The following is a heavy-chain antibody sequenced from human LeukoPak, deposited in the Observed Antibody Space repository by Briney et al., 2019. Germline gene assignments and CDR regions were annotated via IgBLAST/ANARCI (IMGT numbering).Heavy chain of an antibody. CDR3: ARGWAV. CDR1: GGSISSGGYY. Sequence: ETLSLTCTVSGGSISSGGYYWSWVRHAPGKGLEWVSVIYSGGSTYYADSVKGRFTISGDNSKNTLYLQMNSLRAEDTAVYYCARGWAVWGQGTMVTVSS. CDR2: IYSGGST. J-gene: IGHJ3*01. V-gene: IGHV3-66*02. D-gene: IGHD3-16*01.